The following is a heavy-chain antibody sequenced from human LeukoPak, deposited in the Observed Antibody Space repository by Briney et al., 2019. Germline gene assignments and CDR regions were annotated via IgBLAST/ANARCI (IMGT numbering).Heavy chain of an antibody. D-gene: IGHD1-26*01. CDR2: INHSGST. CDR1: GGSISSGDYY. V-gene: IGHV4-39*07. CDR3: ARGGWELPEGSLDY. Sequence: SETLSLTCTVSGGSISSGDYYWSWIRQPPGKGLEWIGEINHSGSTNSNPSLKSRVTISVDASKNQFSLKLSSVTAADTAVYYCARGGWELPEGSLDYWGQGTLVTVSS. J-gene: IGHJ4*02.